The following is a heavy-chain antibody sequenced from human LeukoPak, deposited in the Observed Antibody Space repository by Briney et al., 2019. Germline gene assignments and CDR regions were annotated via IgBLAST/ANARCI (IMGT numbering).Heavy chain of an antibody. CDR2: IIPIFGTA. CDR1: VRTFRSYA. D-gene: IGHD1-1*01. CDR3: ASHQGRYAQDHWFDP. J-gene: IGHJ5*02. V-gene: IGHV1-69*05. Sequence: SVKVSCKASVRTFRSYAISWVRQPPAQGLEGMGGIIPIFGTANYAQKFQGRVTITTDESTSTAYMELSSLRSEDTAVYYCASHQGRYAQDHWFDPWGQGTLVTVSS.